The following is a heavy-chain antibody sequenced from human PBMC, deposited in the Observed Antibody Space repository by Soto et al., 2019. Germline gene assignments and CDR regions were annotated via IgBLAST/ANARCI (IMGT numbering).Heavy chain of an antibody. V-gene: IGHV1-58*01. Sequence: ASVKVSCQASGFTFTSSAVQWVRQARGQRLEWIGWIVVGSGNTNSAQKFQERVTFTRDMSTSTVYMELSSLKFEDTAVYYCAADDMTTFIWGQGTLVTVSS. CDR1: GFTFTSSA. CDR3: AADDMTTFI. D-gene: IGHD1-1*01. CDR2: IVVGSGNT. J-gene: IGHJ4*02.